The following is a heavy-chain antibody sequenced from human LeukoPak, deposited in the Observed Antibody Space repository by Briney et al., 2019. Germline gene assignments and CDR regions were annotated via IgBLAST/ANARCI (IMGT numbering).Heavy chain of an antibody. CDR3: AKSRATAAGTDFNY. Sequence: ASVKVSCKASGDTFSTYALSWVRQAPGQGLEWMGRIIPVFGITNYAQKFQGRVTITADTSTSTAYMQLSSLTSEDTAVHYCAKSRATAAGTDFNYWGQGTLVSVSS. J-gene: IGHJ4*02. D-gene: IGHD6-25*01. V-gene: IGHV1-69*04. CDR1: GDTFSTYA. CDR2: IIPVFGIT.